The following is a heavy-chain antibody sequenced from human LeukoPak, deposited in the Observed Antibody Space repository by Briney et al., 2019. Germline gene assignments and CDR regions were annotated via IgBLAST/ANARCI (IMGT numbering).Heavy chain of an antibody. CDR2: IYYSGST. D-gene: IGHD2-15*01. Sequence: PSETLSLTCTVSGGSISSSSYYWGWIRQPPGKGLEWIGSIYYSGSTYYNPSLKSRVTISVDTSKNQFSLKLSSVTAADTAVYYCARDEVCSGGSCYFGWFDPWGQGTLVTVSS. J-gene: IGHJ5*02. CDR3: ARDEVCSGGSCYFGWFDP. CDR1: GGSISSSSYY. V-gene: IGHV4-39*07.